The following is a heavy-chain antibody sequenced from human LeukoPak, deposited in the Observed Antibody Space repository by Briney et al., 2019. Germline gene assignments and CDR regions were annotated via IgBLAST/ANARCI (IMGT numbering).Heavy chain of an antibody. CDR1: GFTLSDYF. D-gene: IGHD2-21*01. CDR2: ISRSSGTI. CDR3: VREAKMTNIL. J-gene: IGHJ1*01. Sequence: GGSLRLSRAASGFTLSDYFMTSMRQAPGKGGEWVSHISRSSGTIYYADSVQGRSTVSRDNGKKSLYLQMSYLRAEDTAVYYCVREAKMTNILWGQGALVTVSS. V-gene: IGHV3-11*01.